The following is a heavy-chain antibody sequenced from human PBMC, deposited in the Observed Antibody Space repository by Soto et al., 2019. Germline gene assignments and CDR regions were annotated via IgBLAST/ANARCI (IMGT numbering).Heavy chain of an antibody. CDR2: IKSKTNGGTT. V-gene: IGHV3-15*01. D-gene: IGHD3-3*01. J-gene: IGHJ4*02. CDR3: VTFGVVTTGFDS. CDR1: GFTFSDAR. Sequence: LRLSCAASGFTFSDARMNWVRQTPGKGLEWVGRIKSKTNGGTTDYAAPVKGRFTISRDDSKATLYLQMNSLNTEDTAVYYCVTFGVVTTGFDSWGQGTLVTVSS.